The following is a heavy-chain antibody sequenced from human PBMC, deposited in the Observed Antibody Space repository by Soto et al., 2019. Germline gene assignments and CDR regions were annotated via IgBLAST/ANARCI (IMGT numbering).Heavy chain of an antibody. CDR3: TRRGRQFAICFAH. V-gene: IGHV1-69*06. J-gene: IGHJ5*02. CDR2: IIPMSGRP. Sequence: QVQLVQSGAEVKTPGSSVKVSCKASGGTFNSYSIDWVRQAPGQGFEWMGGIIPMSGRPNYAQRFQGRVTFSADKSTNIVDMEVHSLTHEATGVYYCTRRGRQFAICFAHWGQGTLVSVSS. CDR1: GGTFNSYS. D-gene: IGHD3-16*01.